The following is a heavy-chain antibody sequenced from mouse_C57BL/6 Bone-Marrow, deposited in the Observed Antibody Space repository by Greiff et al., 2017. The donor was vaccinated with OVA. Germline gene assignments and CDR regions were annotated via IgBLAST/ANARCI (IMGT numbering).Heavy chain of an antibody. CDR1: GYSFTDYN. V-gene: IGHV1-39*01. J-gene: IGHJ4*01. CDR3: AYDVYYFYYYAMDY. Sequence: EVQLQESGPELVKPGASVKISCKASGYSFTDYNMNWVKQSNGKSLEWIGVINPNYGTTSYNQKFKGKATLTVDQSSSTAYMQLNSLTSEDSAVYYCAYDVYYFYYYAMDYWGQGTSVTVSA. D-gene: IGHD2-3*01. CDR2: INPNYGTT.